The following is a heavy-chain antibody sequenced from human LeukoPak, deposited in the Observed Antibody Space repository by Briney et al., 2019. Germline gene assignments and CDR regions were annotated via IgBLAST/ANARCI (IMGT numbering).Heavy chain of an antibody. V-gene: IGHV1-2*02. CDR3: ARDVWERVALSHYYMDV. J-gene: IGHJ6*03. Sequence: VASVKVSCKASGYTFTGYYMHWVRQAPGQGLEWMGWINPNSGGTNYAQKFQGRVTMTRDTSISTAYMELSRLRSDDTAVYYCARDVWERVALSHYYMDVWGKGTTVTVSS. CDR1: GYTFTGYY. D-gene: IGHD1-26*01. CDR2: INPNSGGT.